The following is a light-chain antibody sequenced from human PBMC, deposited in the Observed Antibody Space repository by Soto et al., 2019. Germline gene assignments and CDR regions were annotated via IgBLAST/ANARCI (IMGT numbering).Light chain of an antibody. CDR1: QSISSY. V-gene: IGKV1-39*01. Sequence: DIQMTQSPSSLSASVGDRVTITCRASQSISSYLNWYQQKPGKAPKLLIYAASSLQSGVPSRFSGSGSGTDFTLTISSLQPEDFATYYCQQLNSYHPLTFGGGTKVDIK. CDR3: QQLNSYHPLT. CDR2: AAS. J-gene: IGKJ4*01.